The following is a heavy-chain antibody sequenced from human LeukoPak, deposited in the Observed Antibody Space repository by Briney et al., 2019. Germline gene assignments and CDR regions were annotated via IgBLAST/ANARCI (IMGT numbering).Heavy chain of an antibody. CDR1: GYTFTGYY. J-gene: IGHJ5*02. V-gene: IGHV1-2*02. CDR2: ISPNSGDT. CDR3: ARESACGTTNCLAPADWLDP. Sequence: GASVKVSCKASGYTFTGYYMHWVRQAPGQGLEWMGWISPNSGDTDIAQKFQGRVTTTRDTSIATSYMEVDSLTSDDTAVYYCARESACGTTNCLAPADWLDPWGQGTLVIVSS. D-gene: IGHD2-2*01.